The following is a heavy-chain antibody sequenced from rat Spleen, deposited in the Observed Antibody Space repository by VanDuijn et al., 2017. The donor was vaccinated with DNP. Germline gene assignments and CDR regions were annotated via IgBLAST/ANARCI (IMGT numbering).Heavy chain of an antibody. Sequence: EVQLVDSGGGLVQPGRSLKLSCAASEFTFSKSDVAWVRQAPTRGLEWVAYISYDGGSTYYGDSVKGRFTISRDNAKSTLYLQMDSLRSEETATYYCARVQLGYYALDAWGQGTSVTVSS. J-gene: IGHJ4*01. D-gene: IGHD5-1*01. V-gene: IGHV5-27*01. CDR1: EFTFSKSD. CDR2: ISYDGGST. CDR3: ARVQLGYYALDA.